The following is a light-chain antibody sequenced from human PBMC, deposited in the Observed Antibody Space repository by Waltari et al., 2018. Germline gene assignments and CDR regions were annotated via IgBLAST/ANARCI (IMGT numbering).Light chain of an antibody. Sequence: QSALTQPASVSGSPGQSITISCPGTSSDVGGYNYVSWVQQHPRQAPKRRIYEVSNRPPGVATRFPGSKSGNTAPLTCSGLQAEDEADYYCSSYTSSSTLVFGGGTKLTVL. V-gene: IGLV2-14*01. CDR2: EVS. CDR3: SSYTSSSTLV. CDR1: SSDVGGYNY. J-gene: IGLJ2*01.